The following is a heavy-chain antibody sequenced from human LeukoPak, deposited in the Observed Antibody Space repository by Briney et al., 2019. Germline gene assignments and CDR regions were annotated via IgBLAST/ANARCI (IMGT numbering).Heavy chain of an antibody. Sequence: SETLSLTCAVYGGSFSGYYWSWLRQPPGKGLEWIGEINHSGSTNYNPSLKSRVTISVDTSKNQFSLKLSSVTAADTAVYYCARVDSTYYDFWSGSPPTPGAIDYWGQGTLVTVSS. V-gene: IGHV4-34*01. CDR1: GGSFSGYY. CDR2: INHSGST. CDR3: ARVDSTYYDFWSGSPPTPGAIDY. J-gene: IGHJ4*02. D-gene: IGHD3-3*01.